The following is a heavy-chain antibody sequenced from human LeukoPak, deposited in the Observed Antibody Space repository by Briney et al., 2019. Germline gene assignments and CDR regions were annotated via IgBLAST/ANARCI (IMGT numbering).Heavy chain of an antibody. V-gene: IGHV3-30*04. D-gene: IGHD6-6*01. CDR3: AKAGSLDIAARQNY. CDR1: GFTFSSYA. CDR2: ISYDGSNK. J-gene: IGHJ4*02. Sequence: GGSLRLSCAASGFTFSSYAMHWVRQAPGKGLEWVAVISYDGSNKYYADSVKGRFTISRDNSKNTLYLQMNSLRAEDTAVYFCAKAGSLDIAARQNYWGQGTLVTVSS.